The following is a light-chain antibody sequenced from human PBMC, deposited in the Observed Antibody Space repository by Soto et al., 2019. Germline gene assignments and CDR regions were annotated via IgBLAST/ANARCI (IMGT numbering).Light chain of an antibody. CDR3: GTWDSSLSAYV. CDR1: SSNIRNNY. Sequence: QSVLTQPPSVSAAPRQKVTISCSGSSSNIRNNYVSWYQQLPGTAPKLLIYDNNKRPSGIPDRFSGSESGTSATLGITGLQTGDEADYYCGTWDSSLSAYVFGTGTKVTV. J-gene: IGLJ1*01. V-gene: IGLV1-51*01. CDR2: DNN.